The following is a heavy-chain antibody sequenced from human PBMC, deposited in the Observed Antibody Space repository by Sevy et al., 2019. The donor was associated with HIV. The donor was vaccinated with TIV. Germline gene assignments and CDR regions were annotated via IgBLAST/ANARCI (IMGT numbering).Heavy chain of an antibody. J-gene: IGHJ4*02. D-gene: IGHD6-13*01. CDR1: GFSFSGSA. Sequence: GGSLRLSCAVSGFSFSGSAMTWVRQAPGKGLEWVSGINIRGDGTYYADSVRGRFTISRDNARNLVFLQMSSLRVDDSALYYCVKAIAKDGSFWGQGTLVTVSS. CDR2: INIRGDGT. V-gene: IGHV3-23*01. CDR3: VKAIAKDGSF.